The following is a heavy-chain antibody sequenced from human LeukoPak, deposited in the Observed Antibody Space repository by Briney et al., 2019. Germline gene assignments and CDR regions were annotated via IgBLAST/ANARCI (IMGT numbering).Heavy chain of an antibody. CDR2: IYYSGST. CDR3: ARDIDGGGAYSWFDP. Sequence: SETLSLTCTVSGGSISSSSYYWGWIRQPPGKGLEWIGSIYYSGSTYYNPSLKSRVTISVDTSNNQFSLKLSSVTAADTAIYYCARDIDGGGAYSWFDPWGQGTLVTVSS. D-gene: IGHD2-21*01. J-gene: IGHJ5*02. V-gene: IGHV4-39*07. CDR1: GGSISSSSYY.